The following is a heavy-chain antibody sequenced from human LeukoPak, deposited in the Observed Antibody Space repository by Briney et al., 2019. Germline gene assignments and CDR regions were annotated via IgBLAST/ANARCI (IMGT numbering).Heavy chain of an antibody. CDR3: AREARAPAYPWTLYYFDF. D-gene: IGHD3/OR15-3a*01. J-gene: IGHJ4*02. Sequence: SETLSLTCAVSGYSISSGYYWGWIRQPPGKGLEWIATIYHSGSTYYNPSLKSRVTISLDTSKNQFSLRLTSVTAADTAVYFGAREARAPAYPWTLYYFDFWGQGTLVTVS. CDR2: IYHSGST. CDR1: GYSISSGYY. V-gene: IGHV4-38-2*02.